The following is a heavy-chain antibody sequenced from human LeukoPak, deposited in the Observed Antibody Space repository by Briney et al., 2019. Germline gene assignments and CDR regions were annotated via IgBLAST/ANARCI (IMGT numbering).Heavy chain of an antibody. J-gene: IGHJ4*02. V-gene: IGHV3-7*01. CDR3: AREGDGYNSPIDY. CDR2: IKQDGSER. CDR1: GLNFNTYW. D-gene: IGHD5-24*01. Sequence: GGSLRLSCAASGLNFNTYWMSWVRQAPGKGLEWLANIKQDGSERYYVDSLKGRFTVSRDNARNSLYQQMNSLRADDTAVYYCAREGDGYNSPIDYWGQGTLVTVSS.